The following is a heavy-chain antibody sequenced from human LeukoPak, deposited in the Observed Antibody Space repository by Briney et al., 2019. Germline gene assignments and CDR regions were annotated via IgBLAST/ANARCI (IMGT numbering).Heavy chain of an antibody. D-gene: IGHD3-16*01. J-gene: IGHJ4*02. CDR1: GFTFSRYS. CDR2: LSSSSSYR. Sequence: GGSLRLSCAASGFTFSRYSMNWVRQAPGKGLEWVSPLSSSSSYRYYADTVKGRFTISRDNAKNSLQLQMNTLRDEDTAVYYCVSYAGRSDDYWGRGTLVTVSS. V-gene: IGHV3-21*01. CDR3: VSYAGRSDDY.